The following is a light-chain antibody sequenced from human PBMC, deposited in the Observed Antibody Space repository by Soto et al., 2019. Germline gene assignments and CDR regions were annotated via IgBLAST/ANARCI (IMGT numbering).Light chain of an antibody. J-gene: IGLJ3*02. V-gene: IGLV1-40*01. CDR1: NSNIGAGYD. CDR3: QSYDTGRIGWL. CDR2: GSI. Sequence: QSVLTQPPSVSGAPGQRVTIFCTGSNSNIGAGYDVHWYQQLPGTAPKLLIFGSINRPSGVPDRFSGSKSGTSASLAITGLQAEDEAEYYCQSYDTGRIGWLFGGGTKVTVL.